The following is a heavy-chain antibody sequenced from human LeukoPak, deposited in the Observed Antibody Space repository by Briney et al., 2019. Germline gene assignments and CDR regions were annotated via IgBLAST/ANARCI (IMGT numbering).Heavy chain of an antibody. D-gene: IGHD5-12*01. Sequence: GGSLRLSCAASGFTFSSCTMNWVRQAPGKGLEWVSSISSSSSYIYYADSVKGRFTISRDNAKKSLYLQMNSLRAEDTAVYYCARQGVGYDEPIDYWGQGTLVTVSS. CDR1: GFTFSSCT. V-gene: IGHV3-21*01. CDR2: ISSSSSYI. J-gene: IGHJ4*02. CDR3: ARQGVGYDEPIDY.